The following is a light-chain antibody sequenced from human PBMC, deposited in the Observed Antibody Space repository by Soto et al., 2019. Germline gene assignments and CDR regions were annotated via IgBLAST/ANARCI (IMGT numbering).Light chain of an antibody. V-gene: IGLV1-51*01. Sequence: QPVLTQPPSVSAAPGQKVTISCSGSSSNIGNNYVSWYQQLPGTAPKLLIYDKNKRPSGIPDRFSGSKSGTSATLGITGLQTGDEADYYCGTWDTSLSALVFGGGTKLTVL. CDR2: DKN. J-gene: IGLJ2*01. CDR1: SSNIGNNY. CDR3: GTWDTSLSALV.